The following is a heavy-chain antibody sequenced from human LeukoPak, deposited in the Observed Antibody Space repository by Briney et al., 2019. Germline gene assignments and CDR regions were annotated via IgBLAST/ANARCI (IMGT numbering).Heavy chain of an antibody. Sequence: SETLSLTCSVSGGSINSGNYYWGWIRQPPGRGLEWIGSISYSGNTYYNPSLKSRVTISVDTSKNHFSLKLSSVTAADTAVYYCARGYSYGPNDAFDIWGQGTMVTISS. CDR2: ISYSGNT. D-gene: IGHD5-18*01. J-gene: IGHJ3*02. CDR3: ARGYSYGPNDAFDI. CDR1: GGSINSGNYY. V-gene: IGHV4-39*07.